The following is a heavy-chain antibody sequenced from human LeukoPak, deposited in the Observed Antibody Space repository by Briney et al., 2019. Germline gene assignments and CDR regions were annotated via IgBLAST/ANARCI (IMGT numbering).Heavy chain of an antibody. Sequence: PSETLSLTCTVSGGSISSHYWSWIRQPPGKGLEWIGYIYYSGSTNYNPSLKSRVTISVDTSKNQFSLKLSSVTAADTAVHYCARGYYDFWSGYYTEYYFDYWGQGTLVTVSS. CDR2: IYYSGST. D-gene: IGHD3-3*01. J-gene: IGHJ4*02. CDR3: ARGYYDFWSGYYTEYYFDY. CDR1: GGSISSHY. V-gene: IGHV4-59*11.